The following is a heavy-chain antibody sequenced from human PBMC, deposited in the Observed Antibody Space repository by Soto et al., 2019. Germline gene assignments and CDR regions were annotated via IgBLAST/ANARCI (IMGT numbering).Heavy chain of an antibody. V-gene: IGHV3-23*01. CDR1: GFTFVNYA. J-gene: IGHJ3*02. CDR3: TISDLLPI. D-gene: IGHD3-10*01. Sequence: EVQLLASGGGLVQPGGSLRLSCAASGFTFVNYAFSWVRQAPGRGLEWVSSISDGGGSSYYADSVRGRFTFSRDNSKNTLFLQMNSLGVEDTAVYFCTISDLLPIWGQGTMVTVSS. CDR2: ISDGGGSS.